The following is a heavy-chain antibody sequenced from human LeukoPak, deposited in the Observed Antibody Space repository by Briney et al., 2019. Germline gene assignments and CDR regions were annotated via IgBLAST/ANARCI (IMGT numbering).Heavy chain of an antibody. Sequence: NTDSPTTDYPPPVKARFTISRDDSKNTLYLQMNSLKPEDTAVYYCTTGYNCNYVDFDYWGQGTLVTVSS. CDR3: TTGYNCNYVDFDY. V-gene: IGHV3-15*01. CDR2: NTDSPTT. D-gene: IGHD1-7*01. J-gene: IGHJ4*02.